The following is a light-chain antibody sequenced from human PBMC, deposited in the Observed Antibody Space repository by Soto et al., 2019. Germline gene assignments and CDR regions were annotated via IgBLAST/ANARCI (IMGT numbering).Light chain of an antibody. V-gene: IGKV3-11*01. CDR3: HQRQSWPRT. CDR2: GVS. Sequence: LVLTQSPVTLSLSPGERATLSCRASQSLSSRNLAWYQQKPGQAPRPLIYGVSSRAAGIPARFSASGSGTDFTLTISDVQPEDFALYYCHQRQSWPRTFGQGTKVDIK. J-gene: IGKJ1*01. CDR1: QSLSSRN.